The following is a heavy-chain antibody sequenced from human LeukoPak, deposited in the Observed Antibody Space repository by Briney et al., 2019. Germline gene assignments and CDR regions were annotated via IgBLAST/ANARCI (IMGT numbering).Heavy chain of an antibody. CDR3: AAGDGYNTGFDY. CDR1: GFTFSSYA. D-gene: IGHD5-24*01. Sequence: GGSLRLSSAASGFTFSSYAMSWVRPAPGKGLEWGSAISGSGGSTYYADSVKGRFTISRDNSKNTLYLQMNSLRAEDTAVYYCAAGDGYNTGFDYWGQGTLVTVSS. J-gene: IGHJ4*02. V-gene: IGHV3-23*01. CDR2: ISGSGGST.